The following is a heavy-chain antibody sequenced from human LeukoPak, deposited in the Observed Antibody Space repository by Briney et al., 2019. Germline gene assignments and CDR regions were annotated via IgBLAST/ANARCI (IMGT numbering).Heavy chain of an antibody. Sequence: GGSLRLSCAASGFTFSNYAMHWVRQAPGKGLKYVSGISSNGGGTYYADSVKGRFTISRDNSKNTLYLQMGSLRAEDTAVYYCAKDSEERAFDYWGQGTLVTVSS. J-gene: IGHJ4*02. CDR3: AKDSEERAFDY. D-gene: IGHD5-24*01. CDR2: ISSNGGGT. CDR1: GFTFSNYA. V-gene: IGHV3-64*02.